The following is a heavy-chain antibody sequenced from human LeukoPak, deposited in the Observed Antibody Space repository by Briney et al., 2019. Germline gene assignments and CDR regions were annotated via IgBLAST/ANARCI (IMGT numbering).Heavy chain of an antibody. J-gene: IGHJ4*02. Sequence: SETLSLTCTVSGGSISSSSCYWGWIRQPPGKGLEWIGSIYYSGSTYYNPSLKSRVTISVDTSKNQFSLKLSSVTAADTAVYYCARQVSFLEWSYFDYWGQGTLVTVSS. CDR1: GGSISSSSCY. CDR2: IYYSGST. CDR3: ARQVSFLEWSYFDY. D-gene: IGHD3-3*01. V-gene: IGHV4-39*01.